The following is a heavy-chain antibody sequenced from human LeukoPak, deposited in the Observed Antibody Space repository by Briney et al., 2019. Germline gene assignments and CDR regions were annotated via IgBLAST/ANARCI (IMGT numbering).Heavy chain of an antibody. CDR1: GGSISSGDYY. D-gene: IGHD1-20*01. J-gene: IGHJ4*02. V-gene: IGHV4-30-4*08. CDR3: AREASIIGTPQGKY. CDR2: IYYSGST. Sequence: SETLSLTCTVSGGSISSGDYYWSWIRQPPGKGLEWIGYIYYSGSTYYNPSLKSRVTISVDTSKNQFSLKLSSVTAADTAAYYCAREASIIGTPQGKYWGQGTLVTVSS.